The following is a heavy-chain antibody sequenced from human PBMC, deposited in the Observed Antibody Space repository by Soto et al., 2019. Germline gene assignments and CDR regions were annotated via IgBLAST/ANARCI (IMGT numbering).Heavy chain of an antibody. Sequence: QVQLVQSGAEVKKPGSSVKVSCKASGGTFSSYAISWVRQAPGQGLEWVAVISYDGSNKYYADSVKGRFTISRDNSKNTLYLQMNSLRAEDTAVYYCAKVRWIQLWSDRREGILQEDVWGQGTTVTVSS. CDR2: ISYDGSNK. J-gene: IGHJ6*02. V-gene: IGHV3-30*16. D-gene: IGHD5-18*01. CDR1: GGTFSSYA. CDR3: AKVRWIQLWSDRREGILQEDV.